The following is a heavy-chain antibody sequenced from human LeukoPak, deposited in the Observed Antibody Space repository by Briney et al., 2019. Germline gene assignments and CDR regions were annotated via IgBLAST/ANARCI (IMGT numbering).Heavy chain of an antibody. CDR3: AKGGNYYLDF. V-gene: IGHV3-23*01. CDR1: GFTFSNYA. CDR2: ISDSGGDT. J-gene: IGHJ4*02. D-gene: IGHD3-10*01. Sequence: GGSLRLSCAASGFTFSNYAMSWVRQVPGKGLEWVSGISDSGGDTSYADSVKGRFTISRDNSKNTLYLQMNSLRAEDTAVYYCAKGGNYYLDFWGQGTLVTVSS.